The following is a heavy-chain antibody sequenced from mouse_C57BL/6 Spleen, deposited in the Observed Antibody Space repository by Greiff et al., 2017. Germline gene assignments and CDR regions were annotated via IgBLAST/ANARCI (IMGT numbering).Heavy chain of an antibody. V-gene: IGHV5-12*01. J-gene: IGHJ2*01. CDR3: ARVYYGSSFFFDY. D-gene: IGHD1-1*01. CDR1: GFTFSDYY. Sequence: EVQLVESGGGLVQPGGSLKLSCAASGFTFSDYYMYWVRQTPEKRLEWVAYISNAGGSTYYPDTVKGRFTFSGDNAKNTLYLQMSRLKSEDTAMYYCARVYYGSSFFFDYWGQGTTLTVAS. CDR2: ISNAGGST.